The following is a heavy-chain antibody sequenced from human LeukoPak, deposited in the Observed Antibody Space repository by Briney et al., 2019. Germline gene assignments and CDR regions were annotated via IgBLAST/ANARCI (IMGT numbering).Heavy chain of an antibody. Sequence: SETLSLTCSVSGGSITSYYWSWIRQPPGKGLEWIGHVSDGGRTNYSPSLRSRVSISVDTSKNQFSLKLNSVTAADTAVYFCARASTTFDDWGQGTLVTVSS. V-gene: IGHV4-59*01. CDR1: GGSITSYY. CDR3: ARASTTFDD. D-gene: IGHD1-14*01. CDR2: VSDGGRT. J-gene: IGHJ4*02.